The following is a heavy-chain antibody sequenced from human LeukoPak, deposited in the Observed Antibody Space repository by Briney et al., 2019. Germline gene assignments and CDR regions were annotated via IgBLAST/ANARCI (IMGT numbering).Heavy chain of an antibody. D-gene: IGHD3/OR15-3a*01. CDR1: GVTFSDYS. CDR2: IGISSSSI. J-gene: IGHJ3*02. CDR3: AREGLPDAFDI. V-gene: IGHV3-48*01. Sequence: LAGGSLRLSCAASGVTFSDYSMHWVRQAPGKGLEWVSYIGISSSSISYADSVKGRFTSSRDDAENSLYLQMNSLRAGDTAVYYCAREGLPDAFDIWGQGTMVTVSS.